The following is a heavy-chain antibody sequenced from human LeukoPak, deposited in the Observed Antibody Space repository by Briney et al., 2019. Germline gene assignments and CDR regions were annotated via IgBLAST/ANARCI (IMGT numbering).Heavy chain of an antibody. J-gene: IGHJ4*02. CDR1: GGTFSSYA. Sequence: ASVKVSCKASGGTFSSYAIRWVRQATRQGLAWVGGIIPIFGTANYAQKSQGRVTITADESTSTAYMELSSLRSEDTAVYYCARFPLDSGYDWGLFDYWGQGTLVTVSS. V-gene: IGHV1-69*13. CDR2: IIPIFGTA. CDR3: ARFPLDSGYDWGLFDY. D-gene: IGHD5-12*01.